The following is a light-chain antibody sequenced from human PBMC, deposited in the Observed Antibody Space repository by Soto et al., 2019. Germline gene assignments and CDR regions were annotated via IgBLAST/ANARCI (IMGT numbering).Light chain of an antibody. CDR2: EVS. V-gene: IGLV2-14*01. J-gene: IGLJ1*01. CDR3: SSYTPSRLSGYL. CDR1: STDIGRYNY. Sequence: QSVLTQPASVSGSPGQSITISCIGTSTDIGRYNYVSWYQQYPGKAPKVLIYEVSNRPSGVSSRFSGSKSGNTASLTISGLQADDGEDYHCSSYTPSRLSGYLFGNGTKVTV.